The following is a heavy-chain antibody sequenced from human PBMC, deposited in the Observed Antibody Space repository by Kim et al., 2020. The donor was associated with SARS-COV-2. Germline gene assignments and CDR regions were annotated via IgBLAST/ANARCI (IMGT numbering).Heavy chain of an antibody. CDR1: GGSFSGYY. D-gene: IGHD3-22*01. Sequence: SETLSLTCAVYGGSFSGYYWSWIRQPPGKGLEWIGEINHSGSTNYNPSLKSRVTISVDTSKNQFSLKLSSVTAADTAVYYCARAPGSSGYYHGMDVWGQGTMVTVSS. CDR2: INHSGST. J-gene: IGHJ6*02. V-gene: IGHV4-34*01. CDR3: ARAPGSSGYYHGMDV.